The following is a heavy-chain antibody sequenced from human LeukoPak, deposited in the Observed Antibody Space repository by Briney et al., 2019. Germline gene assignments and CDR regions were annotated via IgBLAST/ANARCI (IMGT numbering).Heavy chain of an antibody. Sequence: PGGSLRLSCAASGFTFIDYAMHWVRQAPGKGLEYVSGLSSDGGTTFYAHSVKGRFTISRDNSNNTLFLRMGRLTTEDTAVYYCARGGEILNGFPRDFWGQGSLVTVSS. CDR2: LSSDGGTT. D-gene: IGHD3-9*01. CDR3: ARGGEILNGFPRDF. V-gene: IGHV3-64*01. CDR1: GFTFIDYA. J-gene: IGHJ4*02.